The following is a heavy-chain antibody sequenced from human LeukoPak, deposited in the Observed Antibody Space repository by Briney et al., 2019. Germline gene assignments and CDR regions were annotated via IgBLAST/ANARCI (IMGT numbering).Heavy chain of an antibody. CDR1: GYTFTNYD. D-gene: IGHD4-11*01. J-gene: IGHJ6*02. CDR3: ARGPDYSNYPYYYYAMDV. Sequence: ASVKVSCKASGYTFTNYDINWVRQATGQGLEWMGWMNPNSGNTRFAQKFQGRVTMTRSTSISTAYMELSSLTSEDTAVCYCARGPDYSNYPYYYYAMDVWGQGTTVTVSS. CDR2: MNPNSGNT. V-gene: IGHV1-8*01.